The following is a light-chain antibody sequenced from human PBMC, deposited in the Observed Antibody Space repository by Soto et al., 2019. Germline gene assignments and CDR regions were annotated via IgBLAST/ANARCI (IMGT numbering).Light chain of an antibody. V-gene: IGKV1-39*01. CDR2: GAS. CDR3: QHSYSAYT. CDR1: QSISTF. J-gene: IGKJ2*01. Sequence: DIQMTQSPSSLSASVGDRVTITCRTKQSISTFLNWFQQRPGKAPKLLISGASSLQSGVPSRVSGSGSGTEFTLTISRLQPEDSSKYYCQHSYSAYTFGQETKLEIK.